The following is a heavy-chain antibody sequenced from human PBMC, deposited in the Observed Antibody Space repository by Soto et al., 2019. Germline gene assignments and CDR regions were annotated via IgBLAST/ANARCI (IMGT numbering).Heavy chain of an antibody. Sequence: PGGSLRLSCAASGFTLSGSRIHWVRQASGKGLEWVGRIRSKADSYATAYAASVRGRFTISRDDSKNTAYLQMNSLKTEDTAVYYCTSQYCGGDCSMVDPWGQGTLVTGSS. CDR3: TSQYCGGDCSMVDP. CDR1: GFTLSGSR. D-gene: IGHD2-21*02. CDR2: IRSKADSYAT. J-gene: IGHJ5*02. V-gene: IGHV3-73*01.